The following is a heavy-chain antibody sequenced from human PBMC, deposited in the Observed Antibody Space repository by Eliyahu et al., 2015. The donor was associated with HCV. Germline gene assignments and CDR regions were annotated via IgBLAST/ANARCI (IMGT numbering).Heavy chain of an antibody. CDR2: ISGSGRNS. CDR1: TFTFSTYA. J-gene: IGHJ4*02. V-gene: IGHV3-23*01. Sequence: DVNLSESGGTLVQPGGSLRISCAASTFTFSTYALSWVRQAPGKGLEWVXSISGSGRNSWYADSVKGRFTISRDNSKNTLFLQMNSLGVEDTAMYYCTQDLYLHRFTTGEVTTLDWGQGTLVTVSS. CDR3: TQDLYLHRFTTGEVTTLD. D-gene: IGHD3-3*01.